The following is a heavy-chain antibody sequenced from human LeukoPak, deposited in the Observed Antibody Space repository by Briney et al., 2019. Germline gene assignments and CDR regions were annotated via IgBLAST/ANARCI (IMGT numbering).Heavy chain of an antibody. J-gene: IGHJ5*02. D-gene: IGHD2-15*01. CDR3: ARQEYCSGGSCYTWFDP. CDR2: IYPADSDI. CDR1: GYSINNYW. V-gene: IGHV5-51*01. Sequence: LGESPKISCKGSGYSINNYWIAWVRQMPGKGLEWMGIIYPADSDIRYSPSFQGQVTISADKSISTAYLQWNSLKASDTAMYYCARQEYCSGGSCYTWFDPWGQGTLVTVSS.